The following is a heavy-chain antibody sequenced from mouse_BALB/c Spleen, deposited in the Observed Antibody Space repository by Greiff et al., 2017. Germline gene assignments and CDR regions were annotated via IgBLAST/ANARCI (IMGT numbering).Heavy chain of an antibody. J-gene: IGHJ2*01. D-gene: IGHD3-3*01. CDR3: ARHEGYYFDD. V-gene: IGHV5-12-1*01. CDR2: ISSGGGST. Sequence: EVMLVESGGGLVKPGGSLKLSCAASGFAFSSYDMSWVRQTPEKRLEWVAYISSGGGSTYYPDTVKGRFTISRDNAKNTLYLQMSSLKSEDTATYYCARHEGYYFDDGGEGTTRTGSS. CDR1: GFAFSSYD.